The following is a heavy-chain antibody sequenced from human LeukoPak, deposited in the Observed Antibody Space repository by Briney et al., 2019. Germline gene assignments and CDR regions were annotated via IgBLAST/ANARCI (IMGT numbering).Heavy chain of an antibody. V-gene: IGHV2-5*02. CDR3: ARPYCGGDCYSGFRYFDL. CDR2: IYWDDDK. CDR1: GFSLSTSGVG. D-gene: IGHD2-21*02. Sequence: SGPTLVKPTQTLTLTCTFSGFSLSTSGVGVGWIRQPPGKALEWLALIYWDDDKRYSPSLKSRLTITKDTSKNQVVLTMTDMDPVDTATYYCARPYCGGDCYSGFRYFDLWGRGTLVTVSS. J-gene: IGHJ2*01.